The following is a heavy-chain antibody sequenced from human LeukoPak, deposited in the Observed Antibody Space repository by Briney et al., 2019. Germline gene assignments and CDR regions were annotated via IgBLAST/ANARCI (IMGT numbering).Heavy chain of an antibody. CDR1: GGSFSGYY. V-gene: IGHV4-34*01. Sequence: SETLPLTCAVYGGSFSGYYWSWIRQPPGKGLEWIGEINHSGSTNYNPSLKSRVTISVDTSKNQFSLKLSSVTAADTAVYYCARGSRRPVSYYDSSGYYRLNWFDPWGQGTLVTVSS. CDR3: ARGSRRPVSYYDSSGYYRLNWFDP. J-gene: IGHJ5*02. D-gene: IGHD3-22*01. CDR2: INHSGST.